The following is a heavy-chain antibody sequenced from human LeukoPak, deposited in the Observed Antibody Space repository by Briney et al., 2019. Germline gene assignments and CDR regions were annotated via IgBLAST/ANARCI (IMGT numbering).Heavy chain of an antibody. CDR1: GGTFSSYA. V-gene: IGHV1-69*05. CDR2: IIPIFGTA. J-gene: IGHJ5*02. Sequence: SXKVSCKASGGTFSSYAISWVRQAPGQGLEWMGRIIPIFGTANYAQEFQGRVTITTDESTSTAYMELSSLRSEDTAVYYCASSKWGVWGAKPYNWFDPWGQGTLVTVSS. D-gene: IGHD3-10*01. CDR3: ASSKWGVWGAKPYNWFDP.